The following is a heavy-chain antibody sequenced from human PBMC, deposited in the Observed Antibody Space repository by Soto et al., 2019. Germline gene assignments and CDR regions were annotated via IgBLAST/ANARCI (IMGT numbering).Heavy chain of an antibody. V-gene: IGHV1-18*01. CDR1: GYTFTSYG. CDR3: ARVPRGYCSSTSCYLEEGRRNNWFAP. Sequence: QVQLVQSGAEVKKPGASVKVSCKASGYTFTSYGITWVRQAPGQGLEWMAGISAYNGNTNYAQKLQGRVTMTTDTPTGTTYRELRSLRSDDTALYYCARVPRGYCSSTSCYLEEGRRNNWFAPCGQGTLVTVSS. J-gene: IGHJ5*02. D-gene: IGHD2-2*01. CDR2: ISAYNGNT.